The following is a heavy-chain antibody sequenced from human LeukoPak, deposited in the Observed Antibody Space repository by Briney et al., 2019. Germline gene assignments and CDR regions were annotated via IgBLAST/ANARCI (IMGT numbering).Heavy chain of an antibody. CDR1: GYSFTSYW. J-gene: IGHJ6*03. V-gene: IGHV5-51*01. CDR3: ARSYCSSTSCYNTGYYYYMDV. Sequence: GESLKISCKGSGYSFTSYWIGWVRQMPGKGLEWMGITYPGDSDTRYSPSFQGQVTISADKSISTAYLQWSSLKASDTAMYYCARSYCSSTSCYNTGYYYYMDVWGKGTTVTVSS. CDR2: TYPGDSDT. D-gene: IGHD2-2*02.